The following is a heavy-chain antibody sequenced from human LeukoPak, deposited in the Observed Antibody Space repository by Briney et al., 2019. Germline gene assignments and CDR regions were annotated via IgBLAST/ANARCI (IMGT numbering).Heavy chain of an antibody. J-gene: IGHJ3*02. D-gene: IGHD3-10*01. CDR3: ARDRRTRVQGVIGDI. CDR2: IIPIFGTA. V-gene: IGHV1-69*01. CDR1: GGTFSSYA. Sequence: SVKVSCKASGGTFSSYAISWVRQAPGQGLEWMGGIIPIFGTANYAQKFQGRVTITADESTSTAYMELSSLRSEDTAVYYCARDRRTRVQGVIGDIWGQGTMVTVSS.